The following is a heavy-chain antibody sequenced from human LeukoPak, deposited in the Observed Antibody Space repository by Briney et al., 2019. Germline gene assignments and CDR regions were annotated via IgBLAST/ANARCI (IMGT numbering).Heavy chain of an antibody. CDR1: GFTFSSYW. Sequence: PGGSLRLSCAASGFTFSSYWMSWVRQAPGKGLEWVANIKQDGSEKYYVDSVKGRFTISRDNAKNSLYLQMNSLRAEGTAVYYCAACIAARPWYYYYYMDVWGKGTTVTVSS. V-gene: IGHV3-7*01. D-gene: IGHD6-6*01. CDR3: AACIAARPWYYYYYMDV. J-gene: IGHJ6*03. CDR2: IKQDGSEK.